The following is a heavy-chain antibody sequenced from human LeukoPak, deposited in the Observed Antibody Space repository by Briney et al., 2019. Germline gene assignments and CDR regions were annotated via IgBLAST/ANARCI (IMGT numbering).Heavy chain of an antibody. CDR1: GFTFSSYA. CDR2: ISYDGSNK. V-gene: IGHV3-30-3*01. CDR3: ARTHVGGNIVATTIRPPFDY. D-gene: IGHD5-12*01. Sequence: PGGSLRLSCAASGFTFSSYAMHWVRQAPGKGLEWVAVISYDGSNKYYADSVKGRFTISRDNSKNTLYLQMNSLRAEDTAVYYCARTHVGGNIVATTIRPPFDYWGQGTLVTVSS. J-gene: IGHJ4*02.